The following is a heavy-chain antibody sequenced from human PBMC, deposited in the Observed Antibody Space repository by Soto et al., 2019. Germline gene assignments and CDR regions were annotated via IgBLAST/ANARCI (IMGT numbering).Heavy chain of an antibody. Sequence: QAQLVQSGAEVKKPGASVKVSCKASGYTFTSYDINWVRQATGQGLKWMGWMNPNSGNTGYAQKFQGRVTMTKSTSISTAYMELSSLRSEDTAVYYCAKEDYGDYAFDPWGQGTLVTVSS. V-gene: IGHV1-8*01. D-gene: IGHD4-17*01. CDR3: AKEDYGDYAFDP. CDR1: GYTFTSYD. CDR2: MNPNSGNT. J-gene: IGHJ5*02.